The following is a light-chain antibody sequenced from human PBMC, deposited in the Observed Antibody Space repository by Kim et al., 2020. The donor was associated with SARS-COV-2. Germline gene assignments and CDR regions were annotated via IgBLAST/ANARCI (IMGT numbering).Light chain of an antibody. V-gene: IGLV3-19*01. CDR1: SLRTYY. Sequence: AWGQTVRITCQGDSLRTYYASWYQQKPGQAPILVIYGKNNRPSGIPDRFSGSSSGNTASLTVTGAQAVDEADYYCNSRDNSGDRVLFGGGTQLTVL. CDR2: GKN. J-gene: IGLJ2*01. CDR3: NSRDNSGDRVL.